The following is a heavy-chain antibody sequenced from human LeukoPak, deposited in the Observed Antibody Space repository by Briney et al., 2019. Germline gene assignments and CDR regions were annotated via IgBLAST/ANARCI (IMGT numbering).Heavy chain of an antibody. V-gene: IGHV1-24*01. CDR3: ATTVATISYRYYFDY. Sequence: GASVKVSCKVSGYTLTELSMHWVRQAPGKGLEWMGGFDPEDGETIYAQKFQGRVTMTEDTSTDTAYMELSSLRSEGTAVYYCATTVATISYRYYFDYWGQGTLVTVSS. J-gene: IGHJ4*02. CDR1: GYTLTELS. D-gene: IGHD5-12*01. CDR2: FDPEDGET.